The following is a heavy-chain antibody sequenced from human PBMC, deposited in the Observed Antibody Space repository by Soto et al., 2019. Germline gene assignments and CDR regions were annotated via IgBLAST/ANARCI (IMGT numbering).Heavy chain of an antibody. CDR3: ARRV. V-gene: IGHV3-23*01. CDR2: ISAGGDRT. J-gene: IGHJ4*02. CDR1: GFTFSNYP. Sequence: EVQVSESGGGLVQPGGSLRLSCATSGFTFSNYPMNWVRQAPGKGLEWVSGISAGGDRTYYADSVKGRFTIFRDNSNNSVSLRMNSLRVEDTAVYYCARRVWGQGTLVTVSS.